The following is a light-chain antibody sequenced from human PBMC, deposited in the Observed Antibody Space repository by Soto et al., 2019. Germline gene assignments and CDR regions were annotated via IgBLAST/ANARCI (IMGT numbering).Light chain of an antibody. Sequence: EIVLTQSPGTLSLSPGEIATLSCRASQSISRTYLAWYRQKSGQAPRLLIYAASSRATGIPDRFSGSGSGTDFTLSISRLEPEDFAVYYCQQYFASSRTFGQGTKVDIK. CDR3: QQYFASSRT. V-gene: IGKV3-20*01. J-gene: IGKJ1*01. CDR1: QSISRTY. CDR2: AAS.